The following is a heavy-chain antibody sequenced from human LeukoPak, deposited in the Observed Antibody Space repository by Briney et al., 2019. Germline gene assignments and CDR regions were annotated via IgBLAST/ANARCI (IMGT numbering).Heavy chain of an antibody. CDR1: GFTFSSYG. J-gene: IGHJ3*02. V-gene: IGHV3-33*01. D-gene: IGHD3-9*01. CDR3: ARKAIDAFDI. Sequence: PGRSLRLSCAASGFTFSSYGMHWVRQAPGKGLEWVAVIWYDGSNKYYADSMKGRFTISRDNSKNTLYLQMNSLRAEDTAVYYCARKAIDAFDIWGQGTMVTVSS. CDR2: IWYDGSNK.